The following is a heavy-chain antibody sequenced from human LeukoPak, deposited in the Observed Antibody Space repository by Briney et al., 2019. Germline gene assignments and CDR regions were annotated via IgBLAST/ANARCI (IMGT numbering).Heavy chain of an antibody. V-gene: IGHV3-30-3*01. D-gene: IGHD1-26*01. CDR2: ISYDGSNK. Sequence: GGSLRLSCAASGFTFSSYAMHRVRQAPGKGLEWVAVISYDGSNKYYADSVKGRFTISRDNSKNTLYLQMNSLRAEDTAVYYCARERLELPWYWGQGTLVTVSS. CDR1: GFTFSSYA. J-gene: IGHJ4*02. CDR3: ARERLELPWY.